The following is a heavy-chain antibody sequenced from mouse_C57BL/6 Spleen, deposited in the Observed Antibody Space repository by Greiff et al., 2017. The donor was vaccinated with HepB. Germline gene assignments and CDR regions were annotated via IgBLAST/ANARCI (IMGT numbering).Heavy chain of an antibody. CDR2: ISSGGSYT. CDR1: GFTFSSYG. V-gene: IGHV5-6*01. D-gene: IGHD1-1*01. Sequence: EVKVVESGGDLVKPGGSLKLSCAASGFTFSSYGMSWVRQTPDKRLEWVATISSGGSYTYYPDSVKGRFTISRDNAKNTLYLQMSSLKSEDTAMYYCARHATTVVATPYYFDYWGQGTTLTVSS. J-gene: IGHJ2*01. CDR3: ARHATTVVATPYYFDY.